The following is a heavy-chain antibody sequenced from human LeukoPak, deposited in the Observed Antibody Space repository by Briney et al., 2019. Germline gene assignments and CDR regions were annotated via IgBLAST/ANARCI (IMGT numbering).Heavy chain of an antibody. D-gene: IGHD3-10*01. V-gene: IGHV3-74*01. CDR3: VVDLSGSADY. CDR2: TNEHGTII. Sequence: AGGSLRLSCAASGFSFSNYWFHWVRQAPGEGLVWVSRTNEHGTIINYADSVKGRFTSSRDNAKNTLYLQMNSLRTEDSALYYCVVDLSGSADYWGQGTLVTGSS. J-gene: IGHJ4*02. CDR1: GFSFSNYW.